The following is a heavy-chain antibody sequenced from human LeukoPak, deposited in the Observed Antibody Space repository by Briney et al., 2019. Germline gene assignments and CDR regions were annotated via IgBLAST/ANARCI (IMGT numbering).Heavy chain of an antibody. CDR3: AKADATIGGAFDT. Sequence: PGGSLRLSCAASRFIFRNYAMSWVRQAPRRGLEWLSLISGTAGSKYYADSVKGRFTISRDNPRSTLYLEMNILRAEDTAVYYCAKADATIGGAFDTWGQGTMVIVSS. D-gene: IGHD3-16*01. CDR2: ISGTAGSK. V-gene: IGHV3-23*01. J-gene: IGHJ3*02. CDR1: RFIFRNYA.